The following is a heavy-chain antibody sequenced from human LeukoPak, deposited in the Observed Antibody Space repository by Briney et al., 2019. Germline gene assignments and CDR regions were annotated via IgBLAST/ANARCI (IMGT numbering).Heavy chain of an antibody. J-gene: IGHJ6*03. Sequence: KISCKGSGYSFTSYWIGWVRQAPGQGLEWMGGIIPIFGTANYAQKFQGRVTITADESTSTAYMELSSLRSEDTAVYYCARAPDYYDSSGEVYYYYMDVWGKGTTVTISS. CDR1: GYSFTSYW. CDR3: ARAPDYYDSSGEVYYYYMDV. V-gene: IGHV1-69*01. CDR2: IIPIFGTA. D-gene: IGHD3-22*01.